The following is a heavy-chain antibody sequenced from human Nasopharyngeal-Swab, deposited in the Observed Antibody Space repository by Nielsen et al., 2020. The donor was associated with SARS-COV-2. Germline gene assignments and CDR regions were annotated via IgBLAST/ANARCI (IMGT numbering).Heavy chain of an antibody. J-gene: IGHJ4*02. CDR1: GYTFIAYY. D-gene: IGHD3-3*01. V-gene: IGHV1-2*06. CDR2: FNPNSGGT. CDR3: TRDRGSGYFDS. Sequence: ASVKVSCKASGYTFIAYYIHWVRQAPGQGLEWMGRFNPNSGGTNYAQELQGRVTMTRDTSISTAYMELSRVRSDDTAMYYCTRDRGSGYFDSWGQGTLVIVSS.